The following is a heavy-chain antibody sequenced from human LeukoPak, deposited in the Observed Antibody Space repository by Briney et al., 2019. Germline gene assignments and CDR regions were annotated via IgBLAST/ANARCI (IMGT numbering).Heavy chain of an antibody. Sequence: GGSLRLSCAASGFTFSHHFMTWIRQAPGKGLEWVSSISSSSSYIYYADSVKGRFTISRDNAKNSLYLQMNSLRAEDTAVYYCARDPTSAGWFDPWGQGTLVTVSS. D-gene: IGHD3-16*01. CDR1: GFTFSHHF. V-gene: IGHV3-21*01. CDR3: ARDPTSAGWFDP. J-gene: IGHJ5*02. CDR2: ISSSSSYI.